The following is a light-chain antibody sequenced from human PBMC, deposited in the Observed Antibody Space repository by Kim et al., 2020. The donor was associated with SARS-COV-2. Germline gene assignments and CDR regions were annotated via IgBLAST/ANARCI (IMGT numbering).Light chain of an antibody. J-gene: IGKJ4*01. CDR1: QSVSRY. Sequence: VSPGERVTISCRASQSVSRYLAWYQQKAGQAPRLLIYDASNRATGIPARFSGSGSGTDFTLTISSLEPEDFAVYYCQQRTNWPLTFGGGTKVDIK. CDR3: QQRTNWPLT. V-gene: IGKV3-11*01. CDR2: DAS.